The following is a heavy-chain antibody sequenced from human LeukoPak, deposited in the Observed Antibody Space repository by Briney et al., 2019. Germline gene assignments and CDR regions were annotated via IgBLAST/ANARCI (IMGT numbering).Heavy chain of an antibody. V-gene: IGHV3-48*01. CDR1: GFTFSSYS. Sequence: GGSLRLSCAASGFTFSSYSMNWVRQAPGKGLEWVSYISSSSSTIYYADSVKGRFTIPRDNAKNSLSLQTNRLRAEDTALYYCARDRYVASGHGTLVTASS. CDR2: ISSSSSTI. CDR3: ARDRYVA. J-gene: IGHJ5*01. D-gene: IGHD1-14*01.